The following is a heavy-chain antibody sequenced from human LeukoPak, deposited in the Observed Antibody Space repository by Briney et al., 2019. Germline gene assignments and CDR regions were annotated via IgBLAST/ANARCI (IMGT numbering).Heavy chain of an antibody. V-gene: IGHV3-74*01. CDR1: GFPFSRDW. CDR3: ARVPGYSGYFYGMDI. J-gene: IGHJ6*02. CDR2: INHNGNSI. Sequence: GGSLRLSWAASGFPFSRDWLHWVRQAPGKGLVWVSRINHNGNSIHYADSVKGRFTISRDNAKNTLHLQMNRLRAEDTAVYYCARVPGYSGYFYGMDIWGQGTTVTVSS. D-gene: IGHD5-12*01.